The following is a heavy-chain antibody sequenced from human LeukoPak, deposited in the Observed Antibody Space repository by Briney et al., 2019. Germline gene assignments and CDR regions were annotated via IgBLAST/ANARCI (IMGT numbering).Heavy chain of an antibody. CDR2: ISGSGDNT. J-gene: IGHJ6*03. CDR3: AKVKDYDILTGYYPHYYYYYMDV. V-gene: IGHV3-23*01. Sequence: GGSLRLSCAASGFTFSSYAMSWVRQAPGEGLEWVSAISGSGDNTYYADSVKGRFTISRDNSKNTLYLQMNSLRAEDTAVYYCAKVKDYDILTGYYPHYYYYYMDVWGKGTTVTVSS. D-gene: IGHD3-9*01. CDR1: GFTFSSYA.